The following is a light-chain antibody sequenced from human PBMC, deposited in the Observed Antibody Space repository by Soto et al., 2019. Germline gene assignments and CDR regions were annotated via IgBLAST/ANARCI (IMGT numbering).Light chain of an antibody. J-gene: IGKJ4*01. CDR2: DAS. V-gene: IGKV3-11*01. CDR3: QQRSNWPLT. Sequence: EIVLTQSPATLSLSPGERATLSCRASQSVSSYLAWYQQKPGQAPRLLIYDASNRAPGIPARFSGSGSGTVFTLTISSLEPEDFAVYYCQQRSNWPLTFGGGTKVEIK. CDR1: QSVSSY.